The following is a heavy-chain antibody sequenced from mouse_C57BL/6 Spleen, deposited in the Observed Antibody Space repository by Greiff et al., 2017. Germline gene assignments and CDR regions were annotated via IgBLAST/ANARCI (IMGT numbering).Heavy chain of an antibody. V-gene: IGHV6-3*01. J-gene: IGHJ1*03. D-gene: IGHD1-1*01. CDR3: TGSSLSYWYFDV. Sequence: EVKVEESGGGLVQPGGSMKLSCVASGFTFSNYWMNWVRQSPEKGLEWVAQIRLKSDNYATHYAESVKGRFTISRDDSKSSVYLQMNNLRAEDTGIYYCTGSSLSYWYFDVWGTGTTVTVSS. CDR1: GFTFSNYW. CDR2: IRLKSDNYAT.